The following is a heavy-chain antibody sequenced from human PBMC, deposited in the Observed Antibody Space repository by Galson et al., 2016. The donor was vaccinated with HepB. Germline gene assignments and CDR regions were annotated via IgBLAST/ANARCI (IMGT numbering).Heavy chain of an antibody. J-gene: IGHJ4*02. V-gene: IGHV3-33*01. CDR3: AREAYSTSSGRLEY. CDR2: IWYDGSSK. Sequence: SLRLSCAASGFTSSDYGIHWVRQAPGKGLEWVVFIWYDGSSKYYAAPVKGRFTISRNNSKNTIYLQMSSLRAEDTALYYCAREAYSTSSGRLEYWGQGILVTVSS. CDR1: GFTSSDYG. D-gene: IGHD6-6*01.